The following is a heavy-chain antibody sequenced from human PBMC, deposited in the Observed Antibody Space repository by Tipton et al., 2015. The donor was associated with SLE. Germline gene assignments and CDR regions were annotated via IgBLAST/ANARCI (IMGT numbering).Heavy chain of an antibody. CDR2: IYPGDSDT. CDR3: ASFRGTCRGVVCSRVDDAYDI. Sequence: QLVQSGAEVKKPGESLKISCKGSGYTFTTYWIGWVRQMPGKGLEWMGIIYPGDSDTKYSPSFQGQVTISAEKSISTANLQWSSLKARGTAMYYCASFRGTCRGVVCSRVDDAYDIWGQGTMVAVSS. CDR1: GYTFTTYW. D-gene: IGHD2-8*02. J-gene: IGHJ3*02. V-gene: IGHV5-51*03.